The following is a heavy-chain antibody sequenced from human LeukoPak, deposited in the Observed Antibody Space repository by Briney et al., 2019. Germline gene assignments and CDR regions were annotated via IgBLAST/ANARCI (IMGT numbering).Heavy chain of an antibody. D-gene: IGHD2-2*01. J-gene: IGHJ6*02. CDR3: ARGPSDIVVVPAAIASPYYYYGMDV. CDR2: INHSGST. Sequence: PSETLSLTCAVYGGSFSGYYWSWIRQPPGKGLEWIGEINHSGSTNYNPSLKSRVTISVDTSKNQFSLKLSSVTAADTAVYYCARGPSDIVVVPAAIASPYYYYGMDVWGQGTTVTVSS. CDR1: GGSFSGYY. V-gene: IGHV4-34*01.